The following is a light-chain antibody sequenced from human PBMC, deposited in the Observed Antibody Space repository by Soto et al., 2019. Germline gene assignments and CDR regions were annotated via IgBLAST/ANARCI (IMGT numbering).Light chain of an antibody. CDR2: KAS. CDR1: QSISSW. V-gene: IGKV1-5*03. Sequence: DLQSPPSPFTLSASVVSLSPLTCRASQSISSWLAWHQQKPGKAPKLLIYKASSLESGVPSRFSGSGSGTEFTLTISRLEPEDFATYYCQQYNTYWTFGQGNMVAIK. J-gene: IGKJ1*01. CDR3: QQYNTYWT.